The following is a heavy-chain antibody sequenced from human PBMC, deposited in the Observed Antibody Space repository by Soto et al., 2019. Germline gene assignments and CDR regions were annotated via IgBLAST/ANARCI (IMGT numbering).Heavy chain of an antibody. CDR1: GYSFTSYW. CDR3: ARHGQPVPPDYGEWFDP. J-gene: IGHJ5*02. CDR2: IYPGDSDT. Sequence: EVQLVQSGAEVKKPGESLKISCKGSGYSFTSYWIGWVRQMPGKRLEWMGIIYPGDSDTRYSPSFQGKVTISAHKSISTAYRQWSLLNASDTALYYCARHGQPVPPDYGEWFDPWGQGTLVTVSS. D-gene: IGHD4-17*01. V-gene: IGHV5-51*01.